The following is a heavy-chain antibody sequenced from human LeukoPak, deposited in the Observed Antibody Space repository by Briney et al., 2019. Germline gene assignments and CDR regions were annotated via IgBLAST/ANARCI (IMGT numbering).Heavy chain of an antibody. CDR2: IYSGGST. J-gene: IGHJ6*02. V-gene: IGHV3-53*01. Sequence: GGSLRLSCAASGFTVSSNYMSWVRQAPGKGLEWVSVIYSGGSTYYADSVKGRFTISRDNSKNTLYLQMNSLRAEDTAVYYCARDLVPAAHGMDVWGQGTTVTVSS. CDR3: ARDLVPAAHGMDV. CDR1: GFTVSSNY. D-gene: IGHD2-2*01.